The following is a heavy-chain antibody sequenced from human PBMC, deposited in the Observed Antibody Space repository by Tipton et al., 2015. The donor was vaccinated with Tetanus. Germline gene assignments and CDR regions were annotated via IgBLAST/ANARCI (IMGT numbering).Heavy chain of an antibody. CDR1: GYSFTRYW. D-gene: IGHD2-15*01. CDR3: ATSGGDCSGGSCYSV. V-gene: IGHV5-51*01. J-gene: IGHJ4*02. CDR2: LYPGDSDT. Sequence: VQLVQSGAEVKKPGESLKISCKGSGYSFTRYWIGWVRQMPGKGLEWMGILYPGDSDTRYSPSFQGQVTISADKSISTAYLHWSGLKASDTAIYYCATSGGDCSGGSCYSVWGQGTLVTVSS.